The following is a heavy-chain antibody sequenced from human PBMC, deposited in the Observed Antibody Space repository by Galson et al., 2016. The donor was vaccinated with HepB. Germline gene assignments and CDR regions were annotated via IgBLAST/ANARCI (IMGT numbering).Heavy chain of an antibody. CDR2: INSNGGST. CDR1: GFTFSSYA. Sequence: SLRLSCAASGFTFSSYAMHWVRQAPGKGLEYVSAINSNGGSTYYADSVRGRFTISRVNSKNTLYLQMSSLRAEDTAVYYCVKGTYDFWSGYDYWGQGTLVTVSS. D-gene: IGHD3-3*01. J-gene: IGHJ4*02. CDR3: VKGTYDFWSGYDY. V-gene: IGHV3-64D*09.